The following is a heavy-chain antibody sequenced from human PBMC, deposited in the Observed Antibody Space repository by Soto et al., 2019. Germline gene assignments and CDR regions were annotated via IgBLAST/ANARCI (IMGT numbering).Heavy chain of an antibody. D-gene: IGHD3-10*01. CDR1: GGTFSSYA. V-gene: IGHV1-69*01. J-gene: IGHJ6*02. Sequence: QVQLVQSGAEVKKPGSSVKVSCKASGGTFSSYAISWVRQAPGQGLEWMGGLIPIFGTANYAQKFQGRVTINEHASTGRAYVLLRSLIPEDTAVYYCAGGGNYYGSGIQYLYYGYGMEVWIPVTTLTVSS. CDR3: AGGGNYYGSGIQYLYYGYGMEV. CDR2: LIPIFGTA.